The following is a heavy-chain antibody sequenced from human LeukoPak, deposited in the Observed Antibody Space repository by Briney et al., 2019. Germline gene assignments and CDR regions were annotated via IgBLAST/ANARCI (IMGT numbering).Heavy chain of an antibody. V-gene: IGHV4-34*01. Sequence: SDTLSLTCAGYDRHFSGYYWGWLRQTPGTGLDWIGEINHSGSTNYNPSLKSRVTISVDTSKNQFSLKLSSVTAADTAVYYCARGSCITMIARGWFDPWGQGTLVTVSS. CDR2: INHSGST. CDR3: ARGSCITMIARGWFDP. CDR1: DRHFSGYY. D-gene: IGHD3-22*01. J-gene: IGHJ5*02.